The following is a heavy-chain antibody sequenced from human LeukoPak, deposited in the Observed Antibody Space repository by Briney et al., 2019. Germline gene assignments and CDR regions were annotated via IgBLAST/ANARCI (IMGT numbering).Heavy chain of an antibody. D-gene: IGHD2-2*01. V-gene: IGHV3-23*01. J-gene: IGHJ5*02. CDR2: ISGSGGST. CDR1: GFTFSSYA. CDR3: AKDRGHIVVVPATNWFDP. Sequence: GGSLRLPCAASGFTFSSYAMSWVRQAPGKGLEWVSAISGSGGSTYYADSVKGRFTISRDNSKNTLYLQMNSLRAEDTAVYYCAKDRGHIVVVPATNWFDPWGQGTLVTVSS.